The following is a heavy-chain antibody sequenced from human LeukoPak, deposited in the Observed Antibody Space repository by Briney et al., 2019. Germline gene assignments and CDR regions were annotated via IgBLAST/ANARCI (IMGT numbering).Heavy chain of an antibody. D-gene: IGHD3-3*01. Sequence: GGSLRLSCAASGFTFSSYAMSWVRQAPGKGLEWVSAITSSGGSAYYADSVKGRFTISRDNSKNTLYLQMNSLTGEGPAVYYCARDYPTFGVDTIFDYWGQGTVVSVSS. V-gene: IGHV3-23*01. CDR1: GFTFSSYA. CDR2: ITSSGGSA. CDR3: ARDYPTFGVDTIFDY. J-gene: IGHJ4*02.